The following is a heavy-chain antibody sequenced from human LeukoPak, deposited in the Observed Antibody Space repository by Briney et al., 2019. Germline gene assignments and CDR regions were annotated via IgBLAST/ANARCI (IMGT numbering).Heavy chain of an antibody. Sequence: SETLSLTCAVYGGSFSGYYWSWIRQPPGKGLEWIGEINHSGSTNYNPSLKRRVTISVDTSKNQFSLKLSSVTAADTAVYYCARTGLVVPAAPNNNWFDPWGQGTLVTVSS. J-gene: IGHJ5*02. V-gene: IGHV4-34*01. D-gene: IGHD2-2*01. CDR1: GGSFSGYY. CDR2: INHSGST. CDR3: ARTGLVVPAAPNNNWFDP.